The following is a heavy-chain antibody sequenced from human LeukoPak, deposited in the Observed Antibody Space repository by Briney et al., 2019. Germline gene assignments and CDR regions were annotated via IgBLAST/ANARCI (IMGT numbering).Heavy chain of an antibody. Sequence: GGSLRLSCAASGFTFSGSAMHWVRRASGKGLEWVGRIRSKANSYATAYAASVKGRFTISRDDSKNTAYLQMNSLKTEDTAVYYCTRHQTCGGDCSQYWYFDLWGRGTLVTVSS. V-gene: IGHV3-73*01. J-gene: IGHJ2*01. CDR3: TRHQTCGGDCSQYWYFDL. D-gene: IGHD2-21*02. CDR1: GFTFSGSA. CDR2: IRSKANSYAT.